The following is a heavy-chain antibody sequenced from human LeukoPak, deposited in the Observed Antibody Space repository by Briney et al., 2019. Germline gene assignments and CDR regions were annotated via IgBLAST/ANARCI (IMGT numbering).Heavy chain of an antibody. CDR3: ARDTLYSNYGDY. CDR1: GFTFSSYS. CDR2: ISSSSSYI. V-gene: IGHV3-21*01. D-gene: IGHD4-11*01. Sequence: GGSLRLSCAASGFTFSSYSMNWVRQAPGEGLEWVSSISSSSSYIYYADSVKGRFTISRDNAKNSLYLQMNSLRAEDTAVYYCARDTLYSNYGDYWGQGTLVTVSS. J-gene: IGHJ4*02.